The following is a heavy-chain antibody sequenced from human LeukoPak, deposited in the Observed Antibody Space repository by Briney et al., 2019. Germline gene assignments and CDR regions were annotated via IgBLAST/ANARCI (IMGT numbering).Heavy chain of an antibody. D-gene: IGHD3-22*01. V-gene: IGHV3-30*03. J-gene: IGHJ3*02. CDR3: ARDWRDSSGKFPNDAFDI. Sequence: GGSLRLSCAASGFTLSSYDMHWVRQAPGKGLEWVAVISYDGSNKYYADSVKGRFTISRDNSKNTLFLQMNSLRAEDTAVYYCARDWRDSSGKFPNDAFDIWGQGTMVTVSS. CDR2: ISYDGSNK. CDR1: GFTLSSYD.